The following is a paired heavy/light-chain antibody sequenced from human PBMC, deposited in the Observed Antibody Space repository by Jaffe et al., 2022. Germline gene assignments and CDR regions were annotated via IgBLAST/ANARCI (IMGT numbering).Light chain of an antibody. CDR2: GAS. J-gene: IGKJ3*01. CDR1: QSVSSNS. V-gene: IGKV3-20*01. CDR3: QQYGSSPFT. Sequence: EIVLTQSPGTLSLSPGERATLSCRASQSVSSNSLGWYRQKPGQAPTLLIYGASSRATGIPDRFSGSGSGTDFTLTISRLEPEDFAVYYCQQYGSSPFTFGPGTKVDIK.
Heavy chain of an antibody. CDR1: GFRFNIFG. CDR3: AKKFDNDDVFDV. J-gene: IGHJ3*01. D-gene: IGHD1-1*01. Sequence: QVQLVESGGGVVQPGGSLRLSCAASGFRFNIFGMHWVRQSPGKGLEWVAYVRYDGGNEKYADSVKGRFTISRDNSKNTLFLQMSGLRAEDTAVYYCAKKFDNDDVFDVWGQGTMVTVSS. V-gene: IGHV3-30*02. CDR2: VRYDGGNE.